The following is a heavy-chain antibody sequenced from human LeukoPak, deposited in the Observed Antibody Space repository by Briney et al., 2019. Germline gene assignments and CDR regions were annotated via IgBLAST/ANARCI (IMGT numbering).Heavy chain of an antibody. CDR1: GYSFTSYW. J-gene: IGHJ3*02. D-gene: IGHD3-3*01. CDR2: IYPGDSDT. Sequence: GESLKISCKGSGYSFTSYWIGWVRQMPGKGLEWMGIIYPGDSDTRYSPSFQGQVTISADKSISTAYLQWSSLKASDTAMYYCARQGSYYDFWSGYYAKGDAFDIWGRGTMVTVSS. V-gene: IGHV5-51*01. CDR3: ARQGSYYDFWSGYYAKGDAFDI.